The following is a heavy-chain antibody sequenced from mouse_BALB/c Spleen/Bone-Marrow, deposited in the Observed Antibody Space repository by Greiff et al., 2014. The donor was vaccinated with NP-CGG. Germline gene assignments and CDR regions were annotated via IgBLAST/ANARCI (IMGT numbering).Heavy chain of an antibody. J-gene: IGHJ3*01. CDR2: INPDSSTI. V-gene: IGHV4-1*02. CDR1: GFDFSRYW. Sequence: EVQLQESGGGLVQPGGSLKLSCAASGFDFSRYWMSWVRQAPGKGLEWIGEINPDSSTINYTPSLKDKFIISRDDAKNTLYLQMSKLRSEDTALYYCARFSYYGRFAYWGQGTPVTVSA. CDR3: ARFSYYGRFAY. D-gene: IGHD1-1*01.